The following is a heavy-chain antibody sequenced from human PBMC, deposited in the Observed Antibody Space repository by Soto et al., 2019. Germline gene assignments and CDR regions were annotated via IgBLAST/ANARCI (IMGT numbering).Heavy chain of an antibody. D-gene: IGHD6-13*01. CDR1: GFTFSSYW. CDR2: IDTDGSST. Sequence: GGSLRLSCAASGFTFSSYWMHWVRQAPGKELVWVSHIDTDGSSTSYADSVKGRFTISRDNAKNTLYLQMNSLRVEDMAVYYCVRSGMAPYEGQYYYSGMDVWGQGTTVTVSS. CDR3: VRSGMAPYEGQYYYSGMDV. V-gene: IGHV3-74*01. J-gene: IGHJ6*02.